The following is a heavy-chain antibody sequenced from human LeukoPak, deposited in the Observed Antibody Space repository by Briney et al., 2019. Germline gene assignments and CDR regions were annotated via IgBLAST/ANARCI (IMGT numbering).Heavy chain of an antibody. V-gene: IGHV3-23*01. D-gene: IGHD6-19*01. J-gene: IGHJ3*02. CDR1: GFTFSNYA. Sequence: GGSLRLSCAASGFTFSNYAMNWIRQAPGKGLEWVSHITGSGDNSYYTDSVKGRFTLSRDNSKNTLFLQMNSLRAEDTAVYYCTRDEGLVAGIWRALDIWGQGTMVTVSS. CDR3: TRDEGLVAGIWRALDI. CDR2: ITGSGDNS.